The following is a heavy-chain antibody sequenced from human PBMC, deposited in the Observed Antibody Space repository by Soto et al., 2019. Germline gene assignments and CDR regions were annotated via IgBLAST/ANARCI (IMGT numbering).Heavy chain of an antibody. J-gene: IGHJ4*02. CDR3: AKDGDIDYYDSSGYFALDY. D-gene: IGHD3-22*01. Sequence: QAVGSLRLSCAASGFTFSSYGMHWVRQAPGKGLEWVAVISYDGSNKYYADSVKGRFTISRDNSKNTLYLQMNSLRAEDTAVYYCAKDGDIDYYDSSGYFALDYWGQGTLVTVSS. V-gene: IGHV3-30*18. CDR1: GFTFSSYG. CDR2: ISYDGSNK.